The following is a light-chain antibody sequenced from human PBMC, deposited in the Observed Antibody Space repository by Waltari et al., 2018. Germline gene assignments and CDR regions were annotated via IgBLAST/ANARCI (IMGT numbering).Light chain of an antibody. J-gene: IGKJ2*01. V-gene: IGKV1-5*01. Sequence: DIQMTQSPSTLSASVGDRVTITCRASQGISRWLAWYQQKPGKPPKVLIYDASSLESGVPSRFSGSGSGTDFSLTISSLQPEDFATYYCQQSYTTAYTFGQGTKLEIK. CDR1: QGISRW. CDR3: QQSYTTAYT. CDR2: DAS.